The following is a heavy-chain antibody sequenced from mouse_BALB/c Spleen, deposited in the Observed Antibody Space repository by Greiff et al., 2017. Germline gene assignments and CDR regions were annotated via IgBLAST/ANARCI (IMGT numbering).Heavy chain of an antibody. CDR3: ARSGDYDEDWYFDV. D-gene: IGHD2-4*01. CDR2: IFPGTGTT. V-gene: IGHV1S132*01. CDR1: GYTFTSYW. Sequence: QVQLKESGAELVKPGASVKLSCKTSGYTFTSYWIQWVKQRPGQGLGWIGEIFPGTGTTYYNEKFKGKATLTIDTSSSTAYMQLSSLTSEDSAVYFCARSGDYDEDWYFDVWGAGTTVTVSS. J-gene: IGHJ1*01.